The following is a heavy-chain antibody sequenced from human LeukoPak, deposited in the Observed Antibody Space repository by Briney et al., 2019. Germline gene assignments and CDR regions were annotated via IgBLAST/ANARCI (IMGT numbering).Heavy chain of an antibody. CDR3: ARGYCSSTSCYEPSFDY. J-gene: IGHJ4*02. CDR2: IYSGGST. Sequence: GGSLRLSCAASGFTVSSNYMSWVRQAPGKGLEWVSVIYSGGSTYYADSVKGRFTISRDNSKNTLYLQMNSLRAEDTAVYYCARGYCSSTSCYEPSFDYWGQGTLVTVSS. D-gene: IGHD2-2*01. CDR1: GFTVSSNY. V-gene: IGHV3-53*01.